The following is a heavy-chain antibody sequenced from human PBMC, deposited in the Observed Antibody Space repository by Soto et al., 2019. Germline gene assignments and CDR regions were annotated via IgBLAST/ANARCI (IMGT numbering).Heavy chain of an antibody. CDR3: AKVGGEQLGHYYYYGMDV. J-gene: IGHJ6*02. D-gene: IGHD6-6*01. Sequence: EVQLLESGGGLAQPGGSLTLSSAASGFTFSSYAMSWVHQAPGKGLEWVSAISGSGGSTHYADSVKGRFTVSRDNSKNTLYLQMNSLRAEHTAVYYCAKVGGEQLGHYYYYGMDVWGQGTTVTVSS. CDR2: ISGSGGST. CDR1: GFTFSSYA. V-gene: IGHV3-23*01.